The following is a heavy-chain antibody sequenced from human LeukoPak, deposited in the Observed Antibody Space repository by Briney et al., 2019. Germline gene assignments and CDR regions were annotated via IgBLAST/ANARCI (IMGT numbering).Heavy chain of an antibody. D-gene: IGHD6-13*01. CDR3: ARGPSPGYSSSWTPFDY. Sequence: GGSLRLSCAASGFTFSSYGMHWVRQAPGKGLEWVAVIWYDGSNKYYADSVKGRFTISRDNSKNTLYLQMNSLRAEDTAVYYCARGPSPGYSSSWTPFDYWGQGTLVTVSS. V-gene: IGHV3-33*01. CDR2: IWYDGSNK. CDR1: GFTFSSYG. J-gene: IGHJ4*02.